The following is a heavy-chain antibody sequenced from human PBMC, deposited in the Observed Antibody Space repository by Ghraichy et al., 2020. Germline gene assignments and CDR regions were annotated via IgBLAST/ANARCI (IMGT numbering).Heavy chain of an antibody. CDR1: GGSISSSSYY. CDR2: IYYSGST. V-gene: IGHV4-39*01. Sequence: SETLSLTCTVSGGSISSSSYYWGWIRQPPGKGLEWIGSIYYSGSTYYNPSLKSRVTISVDTSKNQFSLKLSSVTAADTAVYYCARLNGISIAAAGTFGSGDCYPCWYFDLWGRGTLVTVSS. CDR3: ARLNGISIAAAGTFGSGDCYPCWYFDL. J-gene: IGHJ2*01. D-gene: IGHD6-13*01.